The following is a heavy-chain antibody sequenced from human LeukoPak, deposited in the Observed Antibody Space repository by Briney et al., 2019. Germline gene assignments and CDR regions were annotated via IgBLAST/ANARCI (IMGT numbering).Heavy chain of an antibody. CDR3: ARVVSGWYLIDY. D-gene: IGHD6-19*01. CDR1: GGSISSSSYY. CDR2: IYYSGST. Sequence: SETLSLTCTVSGGSISSSSYYWGWIRQPPGKGLEWIGSIYYSGSTYYNPSLKSRVTISEDTSKNQFSLKLSSVTAADTAVYYCARVVSGWYLIDYWGQGTLVTVSS. J-gene: IGHJ4*02. V-gene: IGHV4-39*07.